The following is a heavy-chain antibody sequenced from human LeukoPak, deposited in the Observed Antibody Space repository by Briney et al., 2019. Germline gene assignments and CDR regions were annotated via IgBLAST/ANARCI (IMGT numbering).Heavy chain of an antibody. CDR2: INPSGGST. V-gene: IGHV1-46*01. Sequence: GASVKVSCKASGYTFTSYYMHWVRQAPGQGLEWMGIINPSGGSTSYAQKFQGRVTMTRDMSTSTVYMELSSLRSEDTAVYYCARDDGSGGSCVRWGQGTLVTVSS. D-gene: IGHD2-15*01. CDR3: ARDDGSGGSCVR. CDR1: GYTFTSYY. J-gene: IGHJ4*02.